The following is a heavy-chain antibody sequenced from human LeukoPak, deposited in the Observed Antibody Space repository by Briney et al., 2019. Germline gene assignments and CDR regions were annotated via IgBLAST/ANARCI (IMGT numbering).Heavy chain of an antibody. J-gene: IGHJ4*02. V-gene: IGHV3-23*01. CDR3: SKDYAGAYSGSVFFDY. CDR1: GFTFIDHA. CDR2: ITESGGGT. Sequence: PGGSLRLSCAASGFTFIDHAMSWVRQAPGKGLEWVSGITESGGGTYYGDSVKGRFTISRDNSKNTLYLQMNSLRAEDTAVYFCSKDYAGAYSGSVFFDYWGQGVLVTVSS. D-gene: IGHD1-26*01.